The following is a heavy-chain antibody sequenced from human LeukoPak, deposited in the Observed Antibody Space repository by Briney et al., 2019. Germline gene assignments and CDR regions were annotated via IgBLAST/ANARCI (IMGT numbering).Heavy chain of an antibody. Sequence: GGSLRLSCAASGFTFSSYAMSWVCQAPGKGLEWVSAISGSGGSSPYADSVKGRFTISRDNSKNTLYLQMNRLRAEDTAVYYCAKGYCASSTCYARFDTWGQGTLVTVSS. CDR1: GFTFSSYA. D-gene: IGHD2-2*01. J-gene: IGHJ4*02. CDR2: ISGSGGSS. CDR3: AKGYCASSTCYARFDT. V-gene: IGHV3-23*01.